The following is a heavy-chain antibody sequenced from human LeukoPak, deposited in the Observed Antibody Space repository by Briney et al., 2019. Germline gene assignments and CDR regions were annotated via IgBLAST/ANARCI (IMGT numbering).Heavy chain of an antibody. CDR3: ASYDFWSGYWDY. Sequence: SQTLSLTCTVSGGSISSGDYYWSWIRQPPGKGLEWIGYIYYSGSTNYNPSLKSRVTISVDTSKNQFSLKLSSVTAADTAVYYCASYDFWSGYWDYWGQGTLVTVSS. J-gene: IGHJ4*02. CDR2: IYYSGST. V-gene: IGHV4-61*08. CDR1: GGSISSGDYY. D-gene: IGHD3-3*01.